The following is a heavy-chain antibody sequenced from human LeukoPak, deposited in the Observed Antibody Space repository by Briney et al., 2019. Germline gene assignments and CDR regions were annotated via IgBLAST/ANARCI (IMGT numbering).Heavy chain of an antibody. D-gene: IGHD3-22*01. CDR2: IIPIFGTA. CDR3: ATSYDSSGYYYGDGAFDI. V-gene: IGHV1-69*13. J-gene: IGHJ3*02. Sequence: VASVKVSCKASGGTFSSYAISWVRQAPGQGLEWMGGIIPIFGTANYAQKFQGRVTITADESTSTAYMELSSPRSEDTAVYYCATSYDSSGYYYGDGAFDIWGQGTMVTVSS. CDR1: GGTFSSYA.